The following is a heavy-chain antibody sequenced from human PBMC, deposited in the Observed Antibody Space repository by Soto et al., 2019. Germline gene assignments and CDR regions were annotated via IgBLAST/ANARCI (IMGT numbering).Heavy chain of an antibody. CDR3: AKDAYTPISTTAHYSGGVEH. CDR2: ISRDGNNK. D-gene: IGHD3-16*01. J-gene: IGHJ4*02. Sequence: QVQLVESGGGVVQPGRSLRLSCATSGFTFRFYDMHWVRQAPGKGLEWVAIISRDGNNKDYGDSVKGRFTISRDNSKNTLYLPMNSLRGEDTAAYYCAKDAYTPISTTAHYSGGVEHWGRGALVTASS. CDR1: GFTFRFYD. V-gene: IGHV3-30*18.